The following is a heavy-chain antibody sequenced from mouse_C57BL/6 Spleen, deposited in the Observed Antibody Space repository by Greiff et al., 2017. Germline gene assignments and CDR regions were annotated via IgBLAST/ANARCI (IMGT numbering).Heavy chain of an antibody. V-gene: IGHV1-82*01. CDR3: ARSVDPYYYAMDY. J-gene: IGHJ4*01. CDR1: GYAFSSSW. CDR2: IYPGDGDT. Sequence: VHLVESGPELVKPGASVKISCKASGYAFSSSWMNWVKQRPGKGLEWIGRIYPGDGDTNYNGKFKGKATLTADKSSSTAYMQLSSLTSEDSAVYFCARSVDPYYYAMDYWGQGTSVTVSS.